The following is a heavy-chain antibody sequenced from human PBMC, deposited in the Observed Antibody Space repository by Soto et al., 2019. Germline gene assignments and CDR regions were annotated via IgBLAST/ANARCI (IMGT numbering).Heavy chain of an antibody. CDR2: INPIFGTA. Sequence: QVQLVQSGAEVKKPGSSVKVSCKASGDTFSSNAINWVRQAPGQGLEWMGGINPIFGTAKNAQKLQGRVTITADKSTSTAYMELSSLRSEDTAVYYCAREAAAGRNWFDPWGQGTLVTVSS. J-gene: IGHJ5*02. CDR3: AREAAAGRNWFDP. D-gene: IGHD6-13*01. CDR1: GDTFSSNA. V-gene: IGHV1-69*06.